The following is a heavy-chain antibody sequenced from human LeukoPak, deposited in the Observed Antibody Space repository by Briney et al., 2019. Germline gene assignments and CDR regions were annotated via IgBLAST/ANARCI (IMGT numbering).Heavy chain of an antibody. Sequence: SETLSLTCAVSGGSISSYYWSWIRQPPGKGLEWIGYIYYSGSTNYNPSLKSRVTISVDTSKNQFSLKLSSVTAADTAVYYCARAATVTTVVYWGQGALVTVSS. CDR3: ARAATVTTVVY. CDR1: GGSISSYY. V-gene: IGHV4-59*01. D-gene: IGHD4-17*01. CDR2: IYYSGST. J-gene: IGHJ4*02.